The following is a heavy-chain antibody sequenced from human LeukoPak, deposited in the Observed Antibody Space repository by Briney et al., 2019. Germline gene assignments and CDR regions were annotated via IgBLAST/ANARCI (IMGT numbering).Heavy chain of an antibody. D-gene: IGHD3-10*01. Sequence: SETLSLTCAVYGGSFSGYYWSWIRQPPGKGLEWMGEINHSGSTNYNPSLKSRVTISVDTSKNQFSLKLSSVTAADTAVYYCATSPTYYYGPRQDPWGQGTLVTVSS. V-gene: IGHV4-34*01. CDR3: ATSPTYYYGPRQDP. J-gene: IGHJ5*02. CDR2: INHSGST. CDR1: GGSFSGYY.